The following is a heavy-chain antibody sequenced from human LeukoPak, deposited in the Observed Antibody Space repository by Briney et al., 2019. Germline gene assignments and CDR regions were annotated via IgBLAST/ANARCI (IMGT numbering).Heavy chain of an antibody. CDR2: IIPIFGTA. V-gene: IGHV1-69*05. CDR3: ASTYCSSTSCYAAALWYFDY. Sequence: SVKVSCKASGGTFSSYAISWVRQAPGQGLEWMGRIIPIFGTANYAQKFQGRVTITTDESASTAYMELSSLRSEDTAVYYCASTYCSSTSCYAAALWYFDYWGQGTLVTVSS. D-gene: IGHD2-2*01. J-gene: IGHJ4*02. CDR1: GGTFSSYA.